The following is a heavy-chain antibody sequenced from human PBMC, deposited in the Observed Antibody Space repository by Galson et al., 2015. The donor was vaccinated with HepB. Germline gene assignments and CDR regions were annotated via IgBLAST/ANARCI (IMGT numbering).Heavy chain of an antibody. CDR1: GFTFSTYT. CDR3: ARVGPSGFFEDYYYGMDV. V-gene: IGHV3-21*01. J-gene: IGHJ6*02. Sequence: SLRLSCAASGFTFSTYTLTWVRQAPGKGLEWVSSISSSSNYIYYADSVMGRFTITRDNAKNSLHLQVNSLRAEDTAVYYCARVGPSGFFEDYYYGMDVWGQGTTVTVSS. CDR2: ISSSSNYI. D-gene: IGHD3-3*01.